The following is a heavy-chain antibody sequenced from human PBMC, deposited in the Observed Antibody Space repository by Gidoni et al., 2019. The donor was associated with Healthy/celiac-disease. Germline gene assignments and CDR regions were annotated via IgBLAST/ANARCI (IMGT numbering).Heavy chain of an antibody. V-gene: IGHV3-9*01. CDR3: AKDPAGYSSGWYSFGWCDP. D-gene: IGHD6-19*01. CDR2: ISWNSGSI. Sequence: GGGLVQPGRSLRLSCAASGFTFDDSAMHWVRQAPGKCLEWVSGISWNSGSIGYADSVKGRFTISRDNAKNSLYLQMNSLRVEDTALYYCAKDPAGYSSGWYSFGWCDPWGQGTLVTVSS. CDR1: GFTFDDSA. J-gene: IGHJ5*02.